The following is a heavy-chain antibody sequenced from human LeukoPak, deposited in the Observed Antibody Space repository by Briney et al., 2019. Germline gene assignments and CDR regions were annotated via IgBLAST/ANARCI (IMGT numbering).Heavy chain of an antibody. CDR3: ARDGRYGDYGGYYGMDV. CDR2: INSDGSST. CDR1: GFTFSSYW. V-gene: IGHV3-74*01. D-gene: IGHD4-17*01. Sequence: GGSLRLSCAASGFTFSSYWMPWVRQAPGKGLVWVSGINSDGSSTSYADSVKGRFTISRDNAKNTLYLEMNSLRAEDTAVYYCARDGRYGDYGGYYGMDVWGKGTTVTVSS. J-gene: IGHJ6*04.